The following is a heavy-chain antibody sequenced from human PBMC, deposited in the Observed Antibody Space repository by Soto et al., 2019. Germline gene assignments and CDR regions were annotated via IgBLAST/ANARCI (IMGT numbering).Heavy chain of an antibody. Sequence: ASVTVSCKASGYTFTSYYMHWVRQAPGQGLEWMGIINPSGGSTSYAQKFQGRVTMTRDTSTSTVYMELSSLRSEDTAVYYCASDPTYYYDSSGFGGSGAFDIWGQGTMVTVSS. J-gene: IGHJ3*02. D-gene: IGHD3-22*01. CDR1: GYTFTSYY. CDR3: ASDPTYYYDSSGFGGSGAFDI. CDR2: INPSGGST. V-gene: IGHV1-46*01.